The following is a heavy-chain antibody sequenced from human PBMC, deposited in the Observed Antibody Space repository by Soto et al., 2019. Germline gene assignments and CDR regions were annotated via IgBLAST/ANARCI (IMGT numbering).Heavy chain of an antibody. V-gene: IGHV3-30*04. Sequence: GGSLRLSCAASGFNFSSYAMHWVRQAPGKGLEWVAVISYDGGKKYYADSVKGRFTISRDNSQNTLYVEMTSLSAEDTAVYYCAKVGSSSRDGYNPEFDYWGQGTLVTVSS. CDR1: GFNFSSYA. D-gene: IGHD1-26*01. J-gene: IGHJ4*02. CDR3: AKVGSSSRDGYNPEFDY. CDR2: ISYDGGKK.